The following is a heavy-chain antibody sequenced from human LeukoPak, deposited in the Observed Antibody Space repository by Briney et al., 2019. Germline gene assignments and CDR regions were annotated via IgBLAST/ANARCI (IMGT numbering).Heavy chain of an antibody. CDR1: GFTFSSYA. J-gene: IGHJ4*02. Sequence: GGSLRLSCAASGFTFSSYAMHWVRQAPGKGLEWVANIKKDGSEKYYVDAVKGRFTISRDNAKTSLYLQMNSLRAKDTAVYYCARAMNNGYYCSGGSCYSSGDDYWGQGTLVTVSS. CDR2: IKKDGSEK. V-gene: IGHV3-7*01. CDR3: ARAMNNGYYCSGGSCYSSGDDY. D-gene: IGHD2-15*01.